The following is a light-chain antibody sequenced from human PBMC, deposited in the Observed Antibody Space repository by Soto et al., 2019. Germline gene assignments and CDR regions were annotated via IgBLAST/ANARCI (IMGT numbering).Light chain of an antibody. CDR3: QQYNSYWVT. CDR2: DAS. CDR1: QSISSW. J-gene: IGKJ2*01. V-gene: IGKV1-5*01. Sequence: DIQMTQSPSTLSASVGDRVTTTCRASQSISSWLAWYQQKPGKAPKLLIYDASSLESGVPSRFSGSGSGTEFTLTISSLQPDDFATYYCQQYNSYWVTFGQGTKLEIK.